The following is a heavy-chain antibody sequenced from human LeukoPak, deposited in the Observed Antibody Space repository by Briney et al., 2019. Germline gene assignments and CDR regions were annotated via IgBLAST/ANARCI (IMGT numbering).Heavy chain of an antibody. CDR1: GFTFSSYW. CDR3: TRDREGRTWYAEIAY. D-gene: IGHD6-13*01. V-gene: IGHV3-74*01. CDR2: INSDGRST. Sequence: GGSLRLSCAASGFTFSSYWMHWVRPAPGRGRVWVSRINSDGRSTSYADTVKGRFTISRDNAKNTLYMQMSRLRAEDTAVYYCTRDREGRTWYAEIAYWGQGTLVTVSS. J-gene: IGHJ4*02.